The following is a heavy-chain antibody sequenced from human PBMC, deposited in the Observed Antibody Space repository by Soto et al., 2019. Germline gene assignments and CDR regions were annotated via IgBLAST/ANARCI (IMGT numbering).Heavy chain of an antibody. CDR3: AKVTKRAAAGRYEYYKYGMDV. CDR1: GFAFSTYA. CDR2: ISGSGGSS. J-gene: IGHJ6*02. D-gene: IGHD6-13*01. V-gene: IGHV3-23*01. Sequence: GGSLRLSCAAAGFAFSTYAMTWVRQAPGKGLEWVSVISGSGGSSYYAASVKGRFTISRDNSKNTLFLQMNGLRAEDTAVYYCAKVTKRAAAGRYEYYKYGMDVWGQGTAVTVSS.